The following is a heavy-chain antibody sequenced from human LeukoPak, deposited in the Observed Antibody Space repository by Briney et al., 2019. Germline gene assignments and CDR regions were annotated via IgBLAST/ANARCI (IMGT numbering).Heavy chain of an antibody. V-gene: IGHV4-39*01. D-gene: IGHD6-13*01. CDR2: IYYSGST. CDR1: GGSINSSSYY. J-gene: IGHJ4*02. CDR3: ARHRAAAVPYYFDY. Sequence: PSETLSLTCTVSGGSINSSSYYWGWIRQLPGQGLEWIGSIYYSGSTYYNPSLKSRVTISVDTSKNQFSLKLSSVTAADTAVYYCARHRAAAVPYYFDYWGQGTLVTVSS.